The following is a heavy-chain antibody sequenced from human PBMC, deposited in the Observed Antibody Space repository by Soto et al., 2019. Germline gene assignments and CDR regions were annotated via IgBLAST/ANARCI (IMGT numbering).Heavy chain of an antibody. Sequence: GGSLRLSCAASGFTVSSSYMSWVRQAPGKGLEWVSVMYSGGSTYYADSVKGRFTVSRDNSKNTLYLQMNSLRAEDTAVYYCARDETGEGGFDPWGQGTLVTVSS. CDR2: MYSGGST. J-gene: IGHJ5*02. V-gene: IGHV3-53*01. D-gene: IGHD7-27*01. CDR3: ARDETGEGGFDP. CDR1: GFTVSSSY.